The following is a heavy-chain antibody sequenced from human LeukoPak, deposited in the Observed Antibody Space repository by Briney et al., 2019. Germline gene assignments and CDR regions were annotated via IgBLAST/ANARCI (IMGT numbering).Heavy chain of an antibody. D-gene: IGHD6-19*01. J-gene: IGHJ4*02. V-gene: IGHV1-18*01. CDR2: ISAYNGNT. Sequence: ASVKLSCKASGYTFTSYGIGWVRQALGQGLEWMGWISAYNGNTNYAQKLQGRVTMTTDTSTSTAYKELRSLRSDDTAVYYCARAPDSSGWPYYFDYWGQGTLVTVSS. CDR1: GYTFTSYG. CDR3: ARAPDSSGWPYYFDY.